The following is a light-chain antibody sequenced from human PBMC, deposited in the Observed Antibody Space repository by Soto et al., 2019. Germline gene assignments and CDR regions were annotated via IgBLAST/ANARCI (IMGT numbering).Light chain of an antibody. CDR2: DTS. CDR1: QGIGDT. Sequence: EVVMTQFPATLSVSPGEGVTLSCRANQGIGDTLAWYQHEPGQTPRLLIYDTSTRATGVPARFSGSRSGPEITLTINSLQSEDFAIYYCQPYNNWPRTVGGGTKVDSK. CDR3: QPYNNWPRT. V-gene: IGKV3-15*01. J-gene: IGKJ4*01.